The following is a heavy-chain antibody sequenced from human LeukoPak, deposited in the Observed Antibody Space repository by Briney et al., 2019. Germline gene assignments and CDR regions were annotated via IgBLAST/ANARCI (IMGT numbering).Heavy chain of an antibody. V-gene: IGHV4-34*01. D-gene: IGHD1-1*01. J-gene: IGHJ3*02. CDR3: ARPGWVRLAFDI. CDR1: GGSFSGYY. CDR2: INHSGST. Sequence: SETLSLTCAVYGGSFSGYYWSWIRQPPGKGLEWIGEINHSGSTNYNPSLKSRVTISVDTSKNQFSLKLSSVTAADTAVYYCARPGWVRLAFDIWGQGTMVTVSS.